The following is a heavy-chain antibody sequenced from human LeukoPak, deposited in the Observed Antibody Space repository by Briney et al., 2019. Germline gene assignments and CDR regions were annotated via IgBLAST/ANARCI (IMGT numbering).Heavy chain of an antibody. J-gene: IGHJ4*02. CDR2: IYPADYNT. Sequence: GESLKISCKGSGYSFNTYWIGWVRQVSGRRLEWMGVIYPADYNTIYSPSFEGQVTISADKSINTAYLQWTSLMASDTAMYYCVGRPAGPRTFDYWGQGALVTVSS. V-gene: IGHV5-51*01. CDR1: GYSFNTYW. CDR3: VGRPAGPRTFDY. D-gene: IGHD1-1*01.